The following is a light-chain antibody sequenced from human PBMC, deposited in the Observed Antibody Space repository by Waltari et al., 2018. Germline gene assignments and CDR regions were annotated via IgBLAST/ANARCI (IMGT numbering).Light chain of an antibody. CDR2: DDN. V-gene: IGLV2-23*01. CDR1: SSDVGNYNL. CDR3: CSYAGSYTWV. Sequence: QSALTQPAAVSGSAGQAITISCTGTSSDVGNYNLVSCYQQYPGKAPKVMIYDDNRRPSGVSDRFSGSKSGNTASLTISGVQAEDEADYYCCSYAGSYTWVFGGGTKLTVL. J-gene: IGLJ3*02.